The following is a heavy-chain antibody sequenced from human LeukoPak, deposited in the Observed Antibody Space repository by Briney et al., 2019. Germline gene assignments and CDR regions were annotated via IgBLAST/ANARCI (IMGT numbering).Heavy chain of an antibody. CDR1: GFTFSSYD. D-gene: IGHD5-12*01. CDR3: VGYSFSWQLGAFDI. J-gene: IGHJ3*02. Sequence: PGGSLRLSCAASGFTFSSYDMGWVRQAPGKGLEWVSTISGSGGSTYYADSVKGRFTISRDNSKNTLYMEMNSLRAEDTAIYYCVGYSFSWQLGAFDIWGQGTMVTVSS. CDR2: ISGSGGST. V-gene: IGHV3-23*01.